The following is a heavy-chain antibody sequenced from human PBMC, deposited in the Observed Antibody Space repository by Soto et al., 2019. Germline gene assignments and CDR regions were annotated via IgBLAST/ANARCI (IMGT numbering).Heavy chain of an antibody. CDR1: GFTFSSHS. D-gene: IGHD6-19*01. Sequence: EVQLVESGGGLVKPGGSLRLSCAASGFTFSSHSINWVRQAPGKGLEWVSCISSTSSFIYYADSVKGRFTISRDNASNSLYLQMDSLRAEDTAVYYCARGAVVGIGYFDLWGRGTLVTVSS. V-gene: IGHV3-21*01. CDR3: ARGAVVGIGYFDL. CDR2: ISSTSSFI. J-gene: IGHJ2*01.